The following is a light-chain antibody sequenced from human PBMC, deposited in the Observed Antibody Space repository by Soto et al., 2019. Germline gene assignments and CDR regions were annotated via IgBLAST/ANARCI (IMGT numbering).Light chain of an antibody. CDR1: QSVLYNSNNKNY. CDR3: QQSYSAPYT. J-gene: IGKJ2*01. Sequence: DIVMTQSPDSLAVSLGERATINCKSSQSVLYNSNNKNYLTWYQQKPGQPPKLLIYWASTRESGVPDRFSGSGSGTDFTLTISSLQAEDVAVYYGQQSYSAPYTFGQGTKLEI. V-gene: IGKV4-1*01. CDR2: WAS.